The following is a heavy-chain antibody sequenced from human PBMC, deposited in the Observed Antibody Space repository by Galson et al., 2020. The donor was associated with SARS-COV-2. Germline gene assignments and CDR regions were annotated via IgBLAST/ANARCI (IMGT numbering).Heavy chain of an antibody. CDR3: ARDPAPLYGDNFYYAMDV. J-gene: IGHJ6*02. CDR2: ISYSGNT. CDR1: DGPMSSYS. D-gene: IGHD4-17*01. Sequence: ETSETLSLTCTVSDGPMSSYSWNWIRQPPGKGLEWVGSISYSGNTNYNPSLKSRVTMSVDLSKNQFSLNLSSVTAADMAVYFCARDPAPLYGDNFYYAMDVWGQGTTVTVSS. V-gene: IGHV4-59*01.